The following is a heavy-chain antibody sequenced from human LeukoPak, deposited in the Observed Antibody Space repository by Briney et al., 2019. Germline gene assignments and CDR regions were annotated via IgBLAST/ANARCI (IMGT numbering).Heavy chain of an antibody. J-gene: IGHJ4*02. CDR2: IHYTGST. Sequence: PSETLSLTCTVSGGSISSGGYSWSWIRQPPGKGLEWIGSIHYTGSTDYNPSLKSRVTISVDTSKNQFSLKLSSVTAADTAIYYCARGIAVAGTGKYWGQGTQVTVSS. D-gene: IGHD6-19*01. CDR3: ARGIAVAGTGKY. CDR1: GGSISSGGYS. V-gene: IGHV4-39*01.